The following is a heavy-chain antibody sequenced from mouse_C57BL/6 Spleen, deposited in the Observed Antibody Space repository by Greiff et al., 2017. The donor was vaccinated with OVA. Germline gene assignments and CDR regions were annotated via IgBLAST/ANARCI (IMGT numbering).Heavy chain of an antibody. CDR1: GYTFTSYW. J-gene: IGHJ2*01. Sequence: VQLQQPGAELVKPGASVKMSCKASGYTFTSYWITWVKQRLGQGLVWIGDIYPGSGSTNYNEKLKSKATLTVDTSSSTAYMQLSSLTSEDSAVYYCARGATMVTEDDWGQGTTLTVSS. CDR2: IYPGSGST. V-gene: IGHV1-55*01. D-gene: IGHD2-2*01. CDR3: ARGATMVTEDD.